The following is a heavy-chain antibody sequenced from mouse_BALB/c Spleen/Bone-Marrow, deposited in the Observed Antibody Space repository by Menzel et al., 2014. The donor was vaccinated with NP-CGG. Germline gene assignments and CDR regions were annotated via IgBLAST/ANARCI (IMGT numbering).Heavy chain of an antibody. CDR1: GHTFTSYW. CDR3: ARWLLRYYAMDD. Sequence: QVQLQQSGAELVKPGASVKLSCKASGHTFTSYWMHWVKQRPGQGLEWIGEIDPSDSYTNYNQKFKGKATLTVDKSSSTAYMQLSSLTSEDSAVYFCARWLLRYYAMDDWGQGTSVTVS. J-gene: IGHJ4*01. D-gene: IGHD2-3*01. CDR2: IDPSDSYT. V-gene: IGHV1-69*02.